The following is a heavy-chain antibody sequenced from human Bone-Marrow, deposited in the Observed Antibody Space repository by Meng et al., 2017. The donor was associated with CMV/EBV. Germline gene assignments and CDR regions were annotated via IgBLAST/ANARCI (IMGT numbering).Heavy chain of an antibody. CDR2: IRSKANGGTT. J-gene: IGHJ4*02. CDR3: TRAGWEPLLDN. Sequence: GESLKISCTASGFTFGDYAMSWVREAPGKGQGWVGFIRSKANGGTTEYAASGKGRFTISRDDSKSIAYLQMNSLKTEDTAVYYCTRAGWEPLLDNWGQGTLVTVSS. CDR1: GFTFGDYA. D-gene: IGHD1-26*01. V-gene: IGHV3-49*04.